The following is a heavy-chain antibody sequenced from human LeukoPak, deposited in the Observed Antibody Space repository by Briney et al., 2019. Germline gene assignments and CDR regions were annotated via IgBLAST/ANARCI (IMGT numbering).Heavy chain of an antibody. CDR1: GFTFSTYD. Sequence: PGGSLRLSCAASGFTFSTYDMTWVRQAPGKGLEWVSSISGSGGSTYYADSVKGRFTTSRDNSKNTLYLQMNGLRAEDTAVYYCAKDLAAVPGNKYFALWGQGTLVTVSS. V-gene: IGHV3-23*01. CDR2: ISGSGGST. D-gene: IGHD6-19*01. CDR3: AKDLAAVPGNKYFAL. J-gene: IGHJ4*02.